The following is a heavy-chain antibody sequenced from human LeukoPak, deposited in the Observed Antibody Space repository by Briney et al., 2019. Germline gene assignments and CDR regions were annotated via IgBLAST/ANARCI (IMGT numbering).Heavy chain of an antibody. Sequence: PGGSLRLSCAASGFTFSSYAMSWGRQAPGKGLEWVSAISGSGGSTYYADSVKGRFTISRDNSKNTLYLQMNSLRAEDTAVYYCAKALLGYGGNSPIDYWGQGTLVTVSS. V-gene: IGHV3-23*01. CDR3: AKALLGYGGNSPIDY. J-gene: IGHJ4*02. D-gene: IGHD4-23*01. CDR2: ISGSGGST. CDR1: GFTFSSYA.